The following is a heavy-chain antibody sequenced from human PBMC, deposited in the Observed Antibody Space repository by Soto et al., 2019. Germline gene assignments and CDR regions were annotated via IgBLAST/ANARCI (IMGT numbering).Heavy chain of an antibody. CDR2: ISAYNGNT. D-gene: IGHD5-18*01. CDR1: GYTFTSYG. CDR3: ARSDTALSSPQDD. J-gene: IGHJ4*02. V-gene: IGHV1-18*01. Sequence: ASVKVSCKASGYTFTSYGISWVRQAPGQGLEWMGWISAYNGNTKYAQKFQGRVTMTTDTSASTAYMELSSLRSEDTAVYYCARSDTALSSPQDDSGQGTLVTVSS.